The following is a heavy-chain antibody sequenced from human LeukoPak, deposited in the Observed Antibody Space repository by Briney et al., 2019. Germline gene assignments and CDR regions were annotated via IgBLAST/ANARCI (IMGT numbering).Heavy chain of an antibody. CDR2: ISAYNGNT. V-gene: IGHV1-18*01. CDR1: GYTFSNYG. Sequence: GASVKVSCKASGYTFSNYGITWVRQAPGQGLEWMGWISAYNGNTNYAQKLQGRVTMTTDTSTSTAYMELRSLRSDDTAVYYCARVGPAIYEFDYWGQGTLVTVSS. CDR3: ARVGPAIYEFDY. J-gene: IGHJ4*02. D-gene: IGHD2-2*02.